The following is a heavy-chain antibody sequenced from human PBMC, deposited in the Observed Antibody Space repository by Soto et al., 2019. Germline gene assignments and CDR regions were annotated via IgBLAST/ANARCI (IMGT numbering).Heavy chain of an antibody. Sequence: GGSLRLSCAASGFTFSSYAMSWVRQAPGKGLEWVSAISGSGGSTYYADSVKGRFTISRDNSKNTLYLQMNSLRAEDTAVYYCARGYCSSTRCGMDVWGQGTTVTVSS. CDR2: ISGSGGST. CDR3: ARGYCSSTRCGMDV. D-gene: IGHD2-2*01. V-gene: IGHV3-23*01. CDR1: GFTFSSYA. J-gene: IGHJ6*02.